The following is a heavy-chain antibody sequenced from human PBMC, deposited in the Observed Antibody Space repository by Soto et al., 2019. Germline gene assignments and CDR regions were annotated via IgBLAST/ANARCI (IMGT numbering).Heavy chain of an antibody. D-gene: IGHD1-26*01. Sequence: SETLSLTCTVSGGSVSSGNYYWSWIRQPPGKGLEWIGYIYYTGTTNYNPSLKSRVTISVDTSKNQFSLKLNSVTEADTAVFYCARAPISGSYGFDYWGQGALVTVSS. CDR2: IYYTGTT. J-gene: IGHJ4*02. V-gene: IGHV4-61*01. CDR1: GGSVSSGNYY. CDR3: ARAPISGSYGFDY.